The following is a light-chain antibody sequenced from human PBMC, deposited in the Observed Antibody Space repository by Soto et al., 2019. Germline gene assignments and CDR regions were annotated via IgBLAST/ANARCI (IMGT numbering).Light chain of an antibody. V-gene: IGKV3-15*01. CDR3: QQYSIWPYT. Sequence: EIVMTQSPATLSVSPGERATLSCRASQSISSKLAWYQQKPGQAPRLLIYGASTRATGIPARFSGSGSGTEFTLTISSLQSEDFAVYYCQQYSIWPYTFGQGTKLEIK. CDR2: GAS. J-gene: IGKJ2*01. CDR1: QSISSK.